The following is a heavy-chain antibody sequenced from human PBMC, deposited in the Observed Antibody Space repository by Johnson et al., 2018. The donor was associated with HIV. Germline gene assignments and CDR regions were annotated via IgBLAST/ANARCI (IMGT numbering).Heavy chain of an antibody. V-gene: IGHV3-11*04. J-gene: IGHJ3*02. Sequence: QVQLVESGGGLVKPGGSLRLSCAASGFSFSDYYMTWIRQAPGKGLEWVSYISSSGSTIYYADSVKGRFTISKDNSRNTLFLHMNSLRADDTAVYYCAIGRGEFPRHAFDIWGQGTMVTVSS. CDR3: AIGRGEFPRHAFDI. D-gene: IGHD3-10*01. CDR1: GFSFSDYY. CDR2: ISSSGSTI.